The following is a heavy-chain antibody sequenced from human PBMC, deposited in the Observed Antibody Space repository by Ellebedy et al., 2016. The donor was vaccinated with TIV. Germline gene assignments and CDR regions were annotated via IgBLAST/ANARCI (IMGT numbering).Heavy chain of an antibody. J-gene: IGHJ2*01. V-gene: IGHV3-48*02. D-gene: IGHD3-3*01. Sequence: GGSLRLSCAASGFTFSSYSMNWVRQAPGKGLEWVSYIDIGSSTIYYADSVKGRFTISRDNAKNSLYLQMNSLRDEDTAVYYCARGRGTMFGVVTHYWYFDLWGRGTLVTVSS. CDR3: ARGRGTMFGVVTHYWYFDL. CDR1: GFTFSSYS. CDR2: IDIGSSTI.